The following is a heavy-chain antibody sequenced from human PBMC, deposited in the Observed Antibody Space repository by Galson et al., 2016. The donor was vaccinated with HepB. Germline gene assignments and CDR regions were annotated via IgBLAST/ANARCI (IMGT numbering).Heavy chain of an antibody. CDR1: GFTFSTYA. J-gene: IGHJ6*03. D-gene: IGHD3/OR15-3a*01. Sequence: SLRLSCAASGFTFSTYAMNWVRQVPGKGLEWVSLISGNGGTTYYADSVKGRFTISRDNAKSTVYLQMNSLGAEDTAVYYCARKDFHIDVWGKGTAVTVSS. V-gene: IGHV3-23*01. CDR3: ARKDFHIDV. CDR2: ISGNGGTT.